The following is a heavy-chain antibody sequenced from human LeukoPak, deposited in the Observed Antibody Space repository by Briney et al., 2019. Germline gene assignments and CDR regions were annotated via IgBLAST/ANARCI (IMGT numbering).Heavy chain of an antibody. CDR3: ARDGYFDY. CDR1: GYTFTGYY. V-gene: IGHV1-18*04. J-gene: IGHJ4*02. CDR2: ISANNGNT. Sequence: ASVKVSCKASGYTFTGYYMHWVRQAPGQGLEWMGWISANNGNTNYAQKLQGRVTMTTDTSSSTAYMELRSLRSDDTAVYYCARDGYFDYWGQGTLVTVSS.